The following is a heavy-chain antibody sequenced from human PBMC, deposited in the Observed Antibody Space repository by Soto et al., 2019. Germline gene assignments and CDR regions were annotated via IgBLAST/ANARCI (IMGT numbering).Heavy chain of an antibody. Sequence: EVQLVESGGDLVQPGRSLRLSCAASGFTFDNYAMHWVRQAPGKGLEWVSGISYNSGSIDYADSVKGRFTISRDNAKNSLYLQRNSLRAEDTALYYCAKGGQQLVRGYNWFDPWGQGTLVTVSS. V-gene: IGHV3-9*01. D-gene: IGHD6-13*01. J-gene: IGHJ5*02. CDR1: GFTFDNYA. CDR2: ISYNSGSI. CDR3: AKGGQQLVRGYNWFDP.